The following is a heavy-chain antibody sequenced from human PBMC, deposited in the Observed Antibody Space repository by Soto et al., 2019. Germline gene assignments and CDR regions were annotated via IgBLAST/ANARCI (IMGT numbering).Heavy chain of an antibody. CDR2: IWYDGSNK. Sequence: GGSLRLSCAASGFTFSSYGMHWVRQAPGKGLEWVAVIWYDGSNKYYADSVKGRFTISRGNSKNTLYLQMNSLRAEDTAVYYCARDFSANSCGYLFDYWSQGTLVTVSS. CDR1: GFTFSSYG. CDR3: ARDFSANSCGYLFDY. D-gene: IGHD5-18*01. J-gene: IGHJ4*02. V-gene: IGHV3-33*01.